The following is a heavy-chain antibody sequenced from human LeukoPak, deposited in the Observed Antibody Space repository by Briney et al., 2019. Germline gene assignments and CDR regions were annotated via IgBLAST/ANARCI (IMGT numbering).Heavy chain of an antibody. CDR2: MNPSSVTT. D-gene: IGHD6-19*01. V-gene: IGHV1-8*01. J-gene: IGHJ5*02. Sequence: GASVKVSCKASGYTFTSHDINWVRQATGQGLEWMGWMNPSSVTTGSAQKFQGRVTMTWNTSISTAYMELSGLRSEDTAVYYCARVAVAGTGGWFDPWGQGTLVTVSS. CDR3: ARVAVAGTGGWFDP. CDR1: GYTFTSHD.